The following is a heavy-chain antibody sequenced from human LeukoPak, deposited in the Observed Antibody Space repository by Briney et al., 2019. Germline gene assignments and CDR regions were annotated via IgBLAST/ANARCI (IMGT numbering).Heavy chain of an antibody. J-gene: IGHJ4*02. CDR1: GFTFSSYA. D-gene: IGHD3-22*01. V-gene: IGHV3-30*02. CDR3: ATQTITLVVVISPFDY. CDR2: IQDDGAKT. Sequence: PGGSLRLSCAASGFTFSSYAIHWVRQAPGKGLEWVALIQDDGAKTNYADSVRGRFTISRDNSRSTVYLQMNSLKPDDTAVYYCATQTITLVVVISPFDYWGQGALVTVSS.